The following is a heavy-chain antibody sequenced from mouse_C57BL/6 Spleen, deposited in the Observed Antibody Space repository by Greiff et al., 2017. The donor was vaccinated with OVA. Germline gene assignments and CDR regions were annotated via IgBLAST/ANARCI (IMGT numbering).Heavy chain of an antibody. Sequence: VQLQESGPGLVQPSQSLSITCTVSGFSLTSYGVHWVRQSPGKGLEWLGVIWSGGSTDYNAAFISRLSISKDNSKSQVFFKMNSLQADDTAIYYCARKRGSNYWYFDVWGTGTTVTVSS. V-gene: IGHV2-2*01. CDR1: GFSLTSYG. CDR2: IWSGGST. CDR3: ARKRGSNYWYFDV. D-gene: IGHD2-5*01. J-gene: IGHJ1*03.